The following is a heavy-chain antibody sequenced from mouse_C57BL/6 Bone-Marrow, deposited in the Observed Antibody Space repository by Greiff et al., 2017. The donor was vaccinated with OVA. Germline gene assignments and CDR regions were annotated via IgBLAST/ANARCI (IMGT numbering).Heavy chain of an antibody. CDR1: GYTFTDYY. D-gene: IGHD1-1*01. V-gene: IGHV1-76*01. CDR2: IYPGSGNT. Sequence: QVQLQQSGAELVRPGASVKLSCKASGYTFTDYYINWVKQRPGQGLEWIARIYPGSGNTYYNEKFKGKATLTAEKSSSTAYMQLSSLTSEDSAVYFCARGHLDYGMDFDYWGQGTTLTVSS. CDR3: ARGHLDYGMDFDY. J-gene: IGHJ2*01.